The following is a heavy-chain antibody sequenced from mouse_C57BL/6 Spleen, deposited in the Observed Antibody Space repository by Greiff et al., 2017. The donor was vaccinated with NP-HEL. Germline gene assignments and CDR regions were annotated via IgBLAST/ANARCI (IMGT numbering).Heavy chain of an antibody. CDR2: ISSGGSYT. CDR3: ARGGGLGYFDY. D-gene: IGHD4-1*01. CDR1: GFTFSSYG. Sequence: EVNVVESGGDLVKPGGSLKLSCAASGFTFSSYGMSWVRQTPDKRLEWVATISSGGSYTYYPDSVKGRFTISRDNAKNTLYLQMSSLKSEDTAMYYCARGGGLGYFDYWGQGTTLTVSS. V-gene: IGHV5-6*02. J-gene: IGHJ2*01.